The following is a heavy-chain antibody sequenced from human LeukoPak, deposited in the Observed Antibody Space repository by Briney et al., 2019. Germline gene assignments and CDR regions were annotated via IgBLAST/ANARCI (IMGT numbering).Heavy chain of an antibody. CDR1: GDTFSSYA. CDR3: ATQTYYYDRSGYSSFDY. Sequence: ASVKVSCKASGDTFSSYAINWVRQATGQGLEWMGWMIPISGTANYAQKFQGRVTMTRNESISTAYMELSSLRSEDTAVYYCATQTYYYDRSGYSSFDYWGQGTLVTVSS. CDR2: MIPISGTA. J-gene: IGHJ4*02. D-gene: IGHD3-22*01. V-gene: IGHV1-8*02.